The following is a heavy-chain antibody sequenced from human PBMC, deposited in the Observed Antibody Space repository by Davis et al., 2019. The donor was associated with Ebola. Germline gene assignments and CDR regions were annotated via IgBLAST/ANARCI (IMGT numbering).Heavy chain of an antibody. D-gene: IGHD1-26*01. CDR3: AKDPRTTRLGAIFDY. J-gene: IGHJ4*02. CDR1: GFRFSSYV. V-gene: IGHV3-23*01. Sequence: GESLKISCVASGFRFSSYVMGWVRQAPGKGLEWVSAISGSGGSTYYADSVKGRFTISRDNSKNTLYLQMNSLRAEDTAVYYCAKDPRTTRLGAIFDYWGQGTLVTVSS. CDR2: ISGSGGST.